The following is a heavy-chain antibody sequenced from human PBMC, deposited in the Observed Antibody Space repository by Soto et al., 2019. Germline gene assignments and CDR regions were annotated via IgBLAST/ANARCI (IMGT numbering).Heavy chain of an antibody. CDR1: GGTFSSYA. D-gene: IGHD3-22*01. Sequence: GASVKLSCKSSGGTFSSYAISWVRQAPGQGLEWMGGIIPIFGTANYAQKFQGRVTITADESTSTAYMELSSLRSEDTAVYYCARVVGGWDSSGYYPDYWGQGTLVTVSS. CDR2: IIPIFGTA. CDR3: ARVVGGWDSSGYYPDY. V-gene: IGHV1-69*13. J-gene: IGHJ4*02.